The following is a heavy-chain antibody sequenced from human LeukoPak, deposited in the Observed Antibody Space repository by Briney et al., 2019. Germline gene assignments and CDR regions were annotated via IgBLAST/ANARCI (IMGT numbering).Heavy chain of an antibody. V-gene: IGHV1-46*01. CDR2: INPSGGST. CDR1: GYTYTSYY. Sequence: ASVTVSCKASGYTYTSYYMHWVRQAPGQGLEWMGIINPSGGSTSYAQKFQGRVTMTRDTSTSTVYMELSSLRSEDTAVYYCASEPSRVTTPEYNWFDPWGQGTLVTVSS. D-gene: IGHD4-17*01. J-gene: IGHJ5*02. CDR3: ASEPSRVTTPEYNWFDP.